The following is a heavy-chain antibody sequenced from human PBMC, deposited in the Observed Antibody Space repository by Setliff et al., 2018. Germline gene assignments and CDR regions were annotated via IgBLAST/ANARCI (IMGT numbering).Heavy chain of an antibody. J-gene: IGHJ2*01. CDR3: ARTSTGRYFDL. D-gene: IGHD2-2*01. CDR2: IDSSGTT. CDR1: GGSLSSGPHY. Sequence: SETLSLTCTVSGGSLSSGPHYWTWVRQPAGKGLEWIGHIDSSGTTNYSPSLRSRVTISSDTSKNQFSLQLTSVTATDTAVYYCARTSTGRYFDLWGRGTLVTVS. V-gene: IGHV4-61*09.